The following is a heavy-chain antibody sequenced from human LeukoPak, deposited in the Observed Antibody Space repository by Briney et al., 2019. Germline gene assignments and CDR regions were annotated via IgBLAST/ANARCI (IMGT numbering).Heavy chain of an antibody. CDR3: ASESGYDYVWGSYRSRPYYFDY. D-gene: IGHD3-16*02. CDR2: IYYSGST. CDR1: GGSISSSSYY. J-gene: IGHJ4*02. Sequence: PSETLSLTCTVSGGSISSSSYYWGWIRQPPGKGLEWIGSIYYSGSTYYNPSLKSRVTISVDTSKNQFSLKLSSVTAANTAVYYCASESGYDYVWGSYRSRPYYFDYWGQGTLVTVSS. V-gene: IGHV4-39*07.